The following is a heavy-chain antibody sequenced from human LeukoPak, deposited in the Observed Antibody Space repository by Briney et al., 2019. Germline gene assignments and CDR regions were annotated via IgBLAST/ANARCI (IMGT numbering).Heavy chain of an antibody. CDR1: GYMFTDYY. J-gene: IGHJ5*02. Sequence: ASVKVSCKASGYMFTDYYVHWVRQAPGQGLEWMGWINPNSGGTKYAQKFQGRVTMTGDTSISTVYMELSRLRSDDSAVYYCAREDYDILTGYRTKHWFHPWGQGTLVTVSS. D-gene: IGHD3-9*01. CDR3: AREDYDILTGYRTKHWFHP. V-gene: IGHV1-2*02. CDR2: INPNSGGT.